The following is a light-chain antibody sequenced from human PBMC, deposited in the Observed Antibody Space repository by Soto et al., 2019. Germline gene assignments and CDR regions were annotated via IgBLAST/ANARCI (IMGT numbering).Light chain of an antibody. Sequence: EIVMTQSQATLSVSPGEGATLSCRASQSVSSNLAWYQQKPGQAPRLLIYAASTRATGIPARFTGSGSGTEFTLTVSSLQSDDFGVYYCQQYSSWPLTFGGGTKVEIK. J-gene: IGKJ4*01. CDR1: QSVSSN. CDR2: AAS. V-gene: IGKV3-15*01. CDR3: QQYSSWPLT.